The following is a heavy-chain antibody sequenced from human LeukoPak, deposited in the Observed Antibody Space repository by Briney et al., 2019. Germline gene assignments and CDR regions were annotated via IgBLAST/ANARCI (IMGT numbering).Heavy chain of an antibody. CDR1: GGSFSGYY. CDR2: INHSGST. D-gene: IGHD6-6*01. Sequence: PSETLSLTCAVYGGSFSGYYWSWIRQPPGKGLEWIGEINHSGSTNYNPSLKSRVTISVDTSKNQFSLKLSSVTAADTAVYYCVRGPLGSSSDYWGQGTLVTVSS. V-gene: IGHV4-34*01. J-gene: IGHJ4*02. CDR3: VRGPLGSSSDY.